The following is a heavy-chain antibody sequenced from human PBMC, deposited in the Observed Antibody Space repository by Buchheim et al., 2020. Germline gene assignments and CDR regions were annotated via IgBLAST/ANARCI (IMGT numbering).Heavy chain of an antibody. J-gene: IGHJ6*02. V-gene: IGHV3-23*01. D-gene: IGHD3-3*01. CDR3: TTEWGFLVNYYGMDV. CDR1: RFTFSSSA. Sequence: EVQLLESGGGLVQPGGSLRLSCAASRFTFSSSAMSWVRQAPGKGLEWVSSISGSGGSTHYTDSVKGRFTISRDNSKNTLYLQMNSLRAEDTAVYYCTTEWGFLVNYYGMDVWGQGTT. CDR2: ISGSGGST.